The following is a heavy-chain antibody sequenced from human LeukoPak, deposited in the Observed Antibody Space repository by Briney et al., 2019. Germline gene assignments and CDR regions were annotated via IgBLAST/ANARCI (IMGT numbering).Heavy chain of an antibody. D-gene: IGHD5-12*01. CDR2: INPNSGGT. V-gene: IGHV1-2*02. CDR3: ARTSVLTYIVAALGY. CDR1: GYTFTGYY. Sequence: ASVKVSCKASGYTFTGYYMRWVRQAPGQGLEWMGWINPNSGGTNYAQKFQGRVTMTRDTSISTAYMELSRLRSDDTAVYYCARTSVLTYIVAALGYWGQGTLVTVSS. J-gene: IGHJ4*02.